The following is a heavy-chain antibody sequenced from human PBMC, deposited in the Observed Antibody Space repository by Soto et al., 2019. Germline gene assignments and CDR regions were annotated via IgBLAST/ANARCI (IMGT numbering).Heavy chain of an antibody. CDR1: GYTFTGYY. D-gene: IGHD6-13*01. Sequence: ASVKVSCKASGYTFTGYYMHWVRQAPGQGLEWMGWINPNSGGTNYAQKFQGWVTMTRDTSISTVYMELSRLRSDDTAVYYCARSSFGIAFDYWGQGTLVTVSS. CDR3: ARSSFGIAFDY. CDR2: INPNSGGT. V-gene: IGHV1-2*04. J-gene: IGHJ4*02.